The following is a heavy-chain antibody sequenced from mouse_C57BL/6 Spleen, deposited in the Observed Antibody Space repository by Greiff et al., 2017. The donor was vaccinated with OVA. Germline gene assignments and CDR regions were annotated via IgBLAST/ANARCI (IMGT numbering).Heavy chain of an antibody. Sequence: QVQLQQSGAELVRPGASVTLSCKASGYTFTDYEMHWVKQTPVHGLEWIGAIDPETGGTAYKQKFKGKAILTADKSSSTAYMELRSLTSEDSAVYYCTRRTVGYFDYWGQGTTLTVSS. CDR3: TRRTVGYFDY. CDR1: GYTFTDYE. D-gene: IGHD1-1*01. J-gene: IGHJ2*01. CDR2: IDPETGGT. V-gene: IGHV1-15*01.